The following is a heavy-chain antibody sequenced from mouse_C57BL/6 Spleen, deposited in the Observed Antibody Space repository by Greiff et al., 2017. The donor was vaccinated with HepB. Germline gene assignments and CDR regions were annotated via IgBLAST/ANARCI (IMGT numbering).Heavy chain of an antibody. Sequence: EVHLVESGPGLVKPSQSLSLTCSVTGYSITSGYYWNWIRQFPGNKLVWMGYISYDGSNNYNPSLKNRISITRDTSKNQFFLKLNSVTTEDTATYYCGYDGYYGWYFDVWGTGTTVTVSS. D-gene: IGHD2-3*01. V-gene: IGHV3-6*01. CDR1: GYSITSGYY. J-gene: IGHJ1*03. CDR2: ISYDGSN. CDR3: GYDGYYGWYFDV.